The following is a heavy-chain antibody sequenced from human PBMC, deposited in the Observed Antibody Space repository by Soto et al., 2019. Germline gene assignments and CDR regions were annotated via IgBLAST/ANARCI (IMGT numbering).Heavy chain of an antibody. CDR2: ISSSSSTI. D-gene: IGHD5-18*01. V-gene: IGHV3-48*02. J-gene: IGHJ6*02. CDR3: ARDGEGDTAHYYYYGMDV. CDR1: GVTVISYS. Sequence: LRXSFASAGVTVISYSVNWVGQAPGKGLEWVSYISSSSSTIYYADSVKGRFTISRDNAKNSLYLQMNSLRDEDTAVYYCARDGEGDTAHYYYYGMDVWRQGTTVTVSS.